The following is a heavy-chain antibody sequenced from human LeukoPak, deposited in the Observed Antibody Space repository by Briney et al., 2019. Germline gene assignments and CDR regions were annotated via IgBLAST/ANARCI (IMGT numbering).Heavy chain of an antibody. Sequence: GGSLRLSCGAPEFTFSKHPMNWVRQAPGKGLEWIAYVSSSGFNTYYVDSVKGRFTISRDNAKKSLYLQMNRLKAGDTARYYCTRDASSGSYLNAFDLWGQGTTVTVSS. V-gene: IGHV3-48*03. CDR2: VSSSGFNT. D-gene: IGHD3-16*02. CDR1: EFTFSKHP. J-gene: IGHJ3*01. CDR3: TRDASSGSYLNAFDL.